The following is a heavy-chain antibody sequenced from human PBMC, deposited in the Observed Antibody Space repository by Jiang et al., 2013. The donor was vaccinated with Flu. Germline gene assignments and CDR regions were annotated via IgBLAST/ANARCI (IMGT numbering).Heavy chain of an antibody. CDR3: ARPSIAAAGRTNWFDP. CDR2: IDPSDSYT. J-gene: IGHJ5*02. Sequence: GAEVKKPGESLRISCKGSGYSFTSYWISWVRQMPGKGLEWMGRIDPSDSYTNYSPSFQGHVTISADKSISTVYLQWSSLKASDTAMYYCARPSIAAAGRTNWFDPWGPGNPGHRLL. D-gene: IGHD6-13*01. CDR1: GYSFTSYW. V-gene: IGHV5-10-1*01.